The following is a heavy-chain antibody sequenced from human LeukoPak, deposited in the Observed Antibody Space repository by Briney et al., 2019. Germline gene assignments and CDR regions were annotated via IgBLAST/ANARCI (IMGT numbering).Heavy chain of an antibody. V-gene: IGHV3-21*01. Sequence: GGSLRLSCAASGFTFSSYSMNWVRQAPGKGLEWVSSISSSSSYIYYADSVKGRFTISRDNAKNSLYLQMNSLRAEDTAVYYCAKVRGGYTYGPFDYWGQGTLVTVSS. CDR3: AKVRGGYTYGPFDY. CDR1: GFTFSSYS. J-gene: IGHJ4*02. CDR2: ISSSSSYI. D-gene: IGHD5-18*01.